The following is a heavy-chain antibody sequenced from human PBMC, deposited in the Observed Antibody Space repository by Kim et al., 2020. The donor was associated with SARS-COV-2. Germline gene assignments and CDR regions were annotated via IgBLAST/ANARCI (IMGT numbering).Heavy chain of an antibody. D-gene: IGHD2-8*01. CDR2: FDPEDGET. V-gene: IGHV1-24*01. CDR1: GYTLTELS. Sequence: ASVKVSCKVSGYTLTELSMHWVRQAPGKGLEWMGGFDPEDGETIYAQKFQGRVTMTEDTSTDTAYMELSSLRSEDTAVYYCATDAEYCTNGVCYVGAFDIWGQGTMVTVSS. J-gene: IGHJ3*02. CDR3: ATDAEYCTNGVCYVGAFDI.